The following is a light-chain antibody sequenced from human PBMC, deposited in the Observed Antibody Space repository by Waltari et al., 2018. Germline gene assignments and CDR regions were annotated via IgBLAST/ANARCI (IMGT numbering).Light chain of an antibody. J-gene: IGKJ4*01. CDR2: WAP. CDR1: QSVLYSSNNKNY. V-gene: IGKV4-1*01. CDR3: QQYYGTPCT. Sequence: DIVMTQSPDSLAVSLGERATINCKSSQSVLYSSNNKNYLAWYQQKPGQPPKLLIYWAPTRESGVPDRFIGSGSGTDFTLTISSLQAEDVAVYYCQQYYGTPCTFGGGTKVEMK.